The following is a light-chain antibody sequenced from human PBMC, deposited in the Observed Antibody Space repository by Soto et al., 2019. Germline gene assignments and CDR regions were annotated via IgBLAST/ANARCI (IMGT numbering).Light chain of an antibody. CDR1: SSDVGGYKY. Sequence: QSVLTQPASVSGSPGQSITIACTGTSSDVGGYKYVSWYQQHPGKAPKLIIFEVSHRPSGISNRFSGSKSDNTASLTISGLQAEDEADYYCSSYTSFNIPFVFGTGTKVTVL. CDR2: EVS. V-gene: IGLV2-14*01. CDR3: SSYTSFNIPFV. J-gene: IGLJ1*01.